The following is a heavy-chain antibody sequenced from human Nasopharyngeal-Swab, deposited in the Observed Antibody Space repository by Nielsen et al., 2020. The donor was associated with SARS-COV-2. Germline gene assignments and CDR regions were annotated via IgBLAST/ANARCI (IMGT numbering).Heavy chain of an antibody. CDR1: GFTLSSYA. V-gene: IGHV3-64*01. CDR3: ARGKDFYDSTGYYYDPVDAFDI. CDR2: ISSRGDRT. J-gene: IGHJ3*02. Sequence: GESLKISCAASGFTLSSYAMHWVRQAPGKGLEYVSAISSRGDRTFHANSMKGRFTISRDNSKNTLYLQMGSLRAEDMAVYYCARGKDFYDSTGYYYDPVDAFDIWGQGTMVTVSS. D-gene: IGHD3-22*01.